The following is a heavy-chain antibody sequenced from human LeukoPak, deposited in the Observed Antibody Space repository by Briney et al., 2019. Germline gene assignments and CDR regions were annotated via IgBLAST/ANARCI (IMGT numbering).Heavy chain of an antibody. J-gene: IGHJ4*02. CDR2: IWYDGSNK. CDR3: AMGDSSGYYYAPRGSFDY. D-gene: IGHD3-22*01. V-gene: IGHV3-33*01. CDR1: GFTFSSYG. Sequence: GGSLRLSCAASGFTFSSYGMHWVRQAPGKGLEWVAVIWYDGSNKYYADSVKGRLTISRDNSKNTLYLQMNSLRAEDTAVYYCAMGDSSGYYYAPRGSFDYWGQGTLVTVSS.